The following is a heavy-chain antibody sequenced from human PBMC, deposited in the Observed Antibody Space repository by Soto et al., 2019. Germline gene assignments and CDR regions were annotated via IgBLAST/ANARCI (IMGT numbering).Heavy chain of an antibody. Sequence: ASVKVSCKASGYTFTGYYMHWVRQAPGRGLEWMGWINPNSGGTNYAQKFQGWVTMTRDTSISTAYMELSRLRSDDTAVYYCARGRGITMVRGVPHNWFDPWGQGTLVTVSS. CDR1: GYTFTGYY. CDR3: ARGRGITMVRGVPHNWFDP. V-gene: IGHV1-2*04. D-gene: IGHD3-10*01. CDR2: INPNSGGT. J-gene: IGHJ5*02.